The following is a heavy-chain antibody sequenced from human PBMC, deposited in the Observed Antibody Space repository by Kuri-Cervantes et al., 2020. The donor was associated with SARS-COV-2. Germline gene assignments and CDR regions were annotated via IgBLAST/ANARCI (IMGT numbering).Heavy chain of an antibody. J-gene: IGHJ4*02. CDR1: GFTFDDYG. V-gene: IGHV3-20*04. D-gene: IGHD6-6*01. CDR2: INWNGGST. Sequence: GGSLRLSCAASGFTFDDYGMSWVRQAPGKGLEWVSGINWNGGSTGYADSVKGRFTISRDNAKNSLYLQMNSLRAEDTALYYCAREGSRSSSHPVYYWGQGTLVTVSS. CDR3: AREGSRSSSHPVYY.